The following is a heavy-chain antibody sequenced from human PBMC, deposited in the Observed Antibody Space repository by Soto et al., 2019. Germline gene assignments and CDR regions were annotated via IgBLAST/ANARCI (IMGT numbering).Heavy chain of an antibody. Sequence: PSETLSLTCAVSGGSISSGGYSWSWIRQPPGKGLEWIGYIYHSGSTYYSPSLKSRVTISVDRSKNQFSLKLSSVTAADTAVYYCARGISVDIVATVFGWFDRWGQGTLGTASS. J-gene: IGHJ5*02. CDR2: IYHSGST. CDR3: ARGISVDIVATVFGWFDR. V-gene: IGHV4-30-2*01. D-gene: IGHD5-12*01. CDR1: GGSISSGGYS.